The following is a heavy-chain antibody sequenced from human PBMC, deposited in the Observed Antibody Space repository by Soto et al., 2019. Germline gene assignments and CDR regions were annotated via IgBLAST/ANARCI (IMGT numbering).Heavy chain of an antibody. V-gene: IGHV4-39*01. D-gene: IGHD6-13*01. CDR1: GGSISSSHYY. CDR2: TNHSGST. CDR3: ARHGEKPAAGWCNYMAV. J-gene: IGHJ6*03. Sequence: QLQLQESGPGLVKPSETLSRTCTVSGGSISSSHYYWGWIRQPPGKGLEWTGSTNHSGSTYYNPSLKSRVNISVDTSKNQFTLNLSSVTAADTAVYYCARHGEKPAAGWCNYMAVWGKGTMVTVSS.